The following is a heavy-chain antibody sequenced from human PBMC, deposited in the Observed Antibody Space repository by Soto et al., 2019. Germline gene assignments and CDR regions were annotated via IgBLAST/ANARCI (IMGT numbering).Heavy chain of an antibody. CDR2: ISAYNGNT. V-gene: IGHV1-18*04. Sequence: ASVKVSCKASGYTFTSYGISWVRQAPGQGLEWMGWISAYNGNTNYAQKLQGRVTMTTDTSTSTAYMELRSLRSDDTAVYYCARVAADYDILTGYSPSSGMDIWGQGTTVTVSS. CDR1: GYTFTSYG. CDR3: ARVAADYDILTGYSPSSGMDI. D-gene: IGHD3-9*01. J-gene: IGHJ6*02.